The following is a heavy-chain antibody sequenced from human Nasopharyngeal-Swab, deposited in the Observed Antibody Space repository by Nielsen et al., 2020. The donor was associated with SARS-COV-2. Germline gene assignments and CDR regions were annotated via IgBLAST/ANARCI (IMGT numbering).Heavy chain of an antibody. D-gene: IGHD3-10*01. CDR3: ARDQIGTTMIREVLKRYYYGMDV. V-gene: IGHV3-7*03. J-gene: IGHJ6*02. CDR2: IKHDGSQK. CDR1: GFTFSSYW. Sequence: GGSLRLPCAASGFTFSSYWMTWVRQAPGKGLEWVANIKHDGSQKYYVDSVKGRFSISRDNGKNSLDLQMNSLGVDDTAVYYCARDQIGTTMIREVLKRYYYGMDVWGQGTTVTVSS.